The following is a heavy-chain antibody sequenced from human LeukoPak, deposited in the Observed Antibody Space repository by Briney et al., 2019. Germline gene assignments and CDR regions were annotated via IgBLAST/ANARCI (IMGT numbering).Heavy chain of an antibody. J-gene: IGHJ4*02. V-gene: IGHV1-18*01. CDR2: ISTYNGNT. Sequence: ASVKVSCTASGYTLTSYGISWVRQAPGQGLEWMGWISTYNGNTNYAQKLQGRVTMTTDTSTSTAYMELSSLRSEDTAVYYCARDLEDYGGNSGWGQGTLVTVSS. CDR3: ARDLEDYGGNSG. D-gene: IGHD4-23*01. CDR1: GYTLTSYG.